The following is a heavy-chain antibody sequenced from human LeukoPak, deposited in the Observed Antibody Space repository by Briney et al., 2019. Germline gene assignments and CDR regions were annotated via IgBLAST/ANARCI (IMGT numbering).Heavy chain of an antibody. D-gene: IGHD6-13*01. CDR1: GFTFSSYS. CDR3: AREDSSPYYYYYYYYMDV. V-gene: IGHV3-21*01. Sequence: GGSLRLSCAASGFTFSSYSMNWVRQAPGKGLEWVSSISSSSSYIYYADSVKGRFTISRDNAKNSLYLQMNSLRAEDTAVYYCAREDSSPYYYYYYYYMDVWGKGTTVTVSS. J-gene: IGHJ6*03. CDR2: ISSSSSYI.